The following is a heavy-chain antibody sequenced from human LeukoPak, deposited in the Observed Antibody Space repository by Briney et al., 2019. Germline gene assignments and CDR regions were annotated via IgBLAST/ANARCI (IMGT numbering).Heavy chain of an antibody. J-gene: IGHJ4*02. Sequence: ASVKVSCKASGFSFTDYYLHWVRQAPGQGLEWMGWINPNSGGTNYVQKFQGRVTMTRDTSISTAYMELSRLTSDDTAVYYCARGGGSSPTTFLGYWGQGTLVTVSS. CDR2: INPNSGGT. CDR3: ARGGGSSPTTFLGY. V-gene: IGHV1-2*02. D-gene: IGHD6-13*01. CDR1: GFSFTDYY.